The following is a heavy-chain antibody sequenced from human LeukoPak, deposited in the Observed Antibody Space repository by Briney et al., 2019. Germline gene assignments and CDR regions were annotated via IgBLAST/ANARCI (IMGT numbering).Heavy chain of an antibody. CDR1: GGSISSHY. V-gene: IGHV4-59*11. D-gene: IGHD6-13*01. CDR2: IYYSGST. J-gene: IGHJ3*02. Sequence: KPSETLSLTCTVSGGSISSHYWSWIRQPPGKGLEWIGYIYYSGSTNYNPSLKSRVTISVDTSKNQFSLKLSSVTAADTAVNYCARAFIAAADAFDIWSQGTMVTVSP. CDR3: ARAFIAAADAFDI.